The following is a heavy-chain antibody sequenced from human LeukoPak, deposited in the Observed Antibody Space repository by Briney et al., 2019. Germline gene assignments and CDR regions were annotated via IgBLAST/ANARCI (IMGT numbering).Heavy chain of an antibody. Sequence: ASVKVSCKASGYTFTGYYMHWVRQATGQGLEWMGWMNPNSGNTGYAQKFQGRVTMTRNTSISTAYMELSSLRSEDTAVYYCARGWLTPDYWGQGTLVTVSS. CDR3: ARGWLTPDY. CDR1: GYTFTGYY. V-gene: IGHV1-8*02. J-gene: IGHJ4*02. D-gene: IGHD6-19*01. CDR2: MNPNSGNT.